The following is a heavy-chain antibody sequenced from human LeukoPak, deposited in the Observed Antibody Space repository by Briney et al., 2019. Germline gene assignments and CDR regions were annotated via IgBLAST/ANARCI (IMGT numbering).Heavy chain of an antibody. D-gene: IGHD4-17*01. CDR3: ARLGPGDYAPYYYYYGMDV. CDR1: GSSFTSYW. CDR2: IDPSDSYT. V-gene: IGHV5-10-1*01. Sequence: GESLQISCKGSGSSFTSYWISWVRQMPGKGLEWMGRIDPSDSYTNYSPSFQGHVTISADKSISTAYLQWSSLKASDTAMYYCARLGPGDYAPYYYYYGMDVWGQGTTITVSS. J-gene: IGHJ6*02.